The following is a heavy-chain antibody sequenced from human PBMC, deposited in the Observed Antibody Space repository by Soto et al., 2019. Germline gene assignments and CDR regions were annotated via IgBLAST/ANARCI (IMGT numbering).Heavy chain of an antibody. D-gene: IGHD5-12*01. CDR2: ISYDGSNK. Sequence: QVQLVESGGGVVQPGRSLRLSCAASGFTFSSYAMHWVRQAPGKGLEWVAVISYDGSNKYYADSVKGRFTISRDNSKKTLYLQMNSLRAEDKAVDYCARDASLATTEYFQHWGQGTLVTVSS. J-gene: IGHJ1*01. CDR1: GFTFSSYA. CDR3: ARDASLATTEYFQH. V-gene: IGHV3-30-3*01.